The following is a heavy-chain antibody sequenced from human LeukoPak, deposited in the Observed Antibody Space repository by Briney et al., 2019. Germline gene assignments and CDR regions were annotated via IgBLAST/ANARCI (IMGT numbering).Heavy chain of an antibody. J-gene: IGHJ3*02. CDR2: ISWNSGSI. D-gene: IGHD4-17*01. Sequence: GRSLRLSCAAPGFTFDDYAMHWVRQAPGKGLEWVSGISWNSGSIGYADSVKGRFTISRDNAKNSLYLQMNSLRAEDMALYYCAKDLCAVTTGCAFDIWGQGTMVTVSS. V-gene: IGHV3-9*03. CDR3: AKDLCAVTTGCAFDI. CDR1: GFTFDDYA.